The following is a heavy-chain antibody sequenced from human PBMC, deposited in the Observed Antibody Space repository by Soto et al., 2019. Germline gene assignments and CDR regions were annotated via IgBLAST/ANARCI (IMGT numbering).Heavy chain of an antibody. CDR1: GFTYGAYE. CDR3: AAVMGSDYDYVWGSLTFDD. CDR2: ISGSGVST. J-gene: IGHJ4*02. V-gene: IGHV3-23*04. Sequence: EVQLVESGGGLVQPGGSLRLSCAVSGFTYGAYEMNWVRQAPGKGLEWVAYISGSGVSTYFSDSVKGRFTISRDNSNNTLYLQMNSLRAEDTAVYFCAAVMGSDYDYVWGSLTFDDWGQGTLVTVSS. D-gene: IGHD3-16*01.